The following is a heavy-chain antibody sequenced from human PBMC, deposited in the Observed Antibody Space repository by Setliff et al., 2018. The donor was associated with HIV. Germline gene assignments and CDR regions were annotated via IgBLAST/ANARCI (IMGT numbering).Heavy chain of an antibody. D-gene: IGHD3-9*01. V-gene: IGHV4-31*02. CDR2: IYYSGTT. CDR1: GGSISSGGYY. CDR3: SRGHFYDTLTGFYFDY. J-gene: IGHJ4*02. Sequence: SETLSLTCTVSGGSISSGGYYWSWIRHLPGRGLEWIGYIYYSGTTSYNPSLKRRLTISLDSSKNQFSLNLRSVTAADTAVYYCSRGHFYDTLTGFYFDYWGQGALVTAPQ.